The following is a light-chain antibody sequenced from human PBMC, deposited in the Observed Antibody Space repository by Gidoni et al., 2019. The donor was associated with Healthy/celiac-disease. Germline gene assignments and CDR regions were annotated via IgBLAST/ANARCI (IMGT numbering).Light chain of an antibody. Sequence: DIPMTQSPSTLSASVGDRVTITCRASQSISSWLAWYQQKPGKAPKLLIYKASSLESGDPSRFSGSGSGTEFTLTISSLQPDDFATYYCQQYNSSPYTFGQGTKLEIK. CDR3: QQYNSSPYT. V-gene: IGKV1-5*03. CDR1: QSISSW. J-gene: IGKJ2*01. CDR2: KAS.